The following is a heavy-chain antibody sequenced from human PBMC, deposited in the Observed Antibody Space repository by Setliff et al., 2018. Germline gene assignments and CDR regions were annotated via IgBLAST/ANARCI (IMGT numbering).Heavy chain of an antibody. J-gene: IGHJ3*02. CDR1: GYPISSGYY. D-gene: IGHD5-12*01. V-gene: IGHV4-38-2*01. Sequence: SETLSLTCAVSGYPISSGYYWGWIRQPPGKGLEWIGSIYHSGSTYYNPSLKSRVTISVDTSKNQFSLKLSSVTAADTAVYYCASCGYDWGDTYAFDIWGQGTMVT. CDR2: IYHSGST. CDR3: ASCGYDWGDTYAFDI.